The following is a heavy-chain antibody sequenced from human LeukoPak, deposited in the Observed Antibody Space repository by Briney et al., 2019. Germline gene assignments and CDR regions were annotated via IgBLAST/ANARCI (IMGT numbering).Heavy chain of an antibody. J-gene: IGHJ4*02. CDR2: IIPIFGTA. D-gene: IGHD2-2*01. CDR3: ASRCSSTSCRYYFDY. V-gene: IGHV1-69*05. Sequence: ASVKVSCKASGGTFSSYAISWVRQAPGQGLEWMGGIIPIFGTANYAQKFQGRVTITTDESTGTAYMELSSLRSEDTAVYYCASRCSSTSCRYYFDYWGQGTLVTVSS. CDR1: GGTFSSYA.